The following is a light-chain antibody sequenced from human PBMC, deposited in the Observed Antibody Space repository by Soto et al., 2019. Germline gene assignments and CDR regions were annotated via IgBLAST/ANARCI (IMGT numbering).Light chain of an antibody. CDR1: SSDVGGYKY. V-gene: IGLV2-14*01. Sequence: VLTQPASVSGSPGQSITISCTGTSSDVGGYKYVSWYQQHPGKAPKLMIYEVSNRPSGVSNRFSGSKSGNTASLTISGLQAEDEADYYCSSYTSSSTPYVFGTGTKVTVL. J-gene: IGLJ1*01. CDR3: SSYTSSSTPYV. CDR2: EVS.